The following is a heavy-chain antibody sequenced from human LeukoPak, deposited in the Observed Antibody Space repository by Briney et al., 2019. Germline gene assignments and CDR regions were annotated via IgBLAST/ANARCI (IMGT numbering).Heavy chain of an antibody. CDR3: TRDPTPGAFDI. CDR2: IWYDGNNK. V-gene: IGHV3-33*01. J-gene: IGHJ3*02. CDR1: GFTFSSYG. Sequence: EGSLRLSCAASGFTFSSYGMHWVRQAPGKGLEWVAVIWYDGNNKYYADSVKGRFTIARDNSRDTLYLQMNGLTVEDTAVCHCTRDPTPGAFDIWGQGTVVAVSS.